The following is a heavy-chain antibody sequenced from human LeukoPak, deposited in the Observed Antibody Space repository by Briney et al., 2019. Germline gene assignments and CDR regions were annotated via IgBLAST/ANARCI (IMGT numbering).Heavy chain of an antibody. D-gene: IGHD3-22*01. V-gene: IGHV5-51*01. CDR2: IYPGDSDT. CDR3: ARPHYYDSSGYYPYYFDY. J-gene: IGHJ4*02. Sequence: GESLKISCKGSGYSFTSYWIGWVRQMPGKGLEWMGIIYPGDSDTRYSPSFQGQVTISADKSISTAYLQWSSQKASDTAMYYCARPHYYDSSGYYPYYFDYWGQGTLVTVSS. CDR1: GYSFTSYW.